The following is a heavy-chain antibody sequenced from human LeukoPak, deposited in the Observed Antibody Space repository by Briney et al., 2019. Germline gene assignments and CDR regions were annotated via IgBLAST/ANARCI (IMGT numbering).Heavy chain of an antibody. V-gene: IGHV3-23*01. CDR1: GFTFSSYA. J-gene: IGHJ6*03. CDR3: AKLGGHPLHNYYVGV. Sequence: PGGSLRLSCAASGFTFSSYAMSWVRQAPGKGLEWVSGILDSGYSTYYANSVKGRFTISRDNSNNTLYLQMNHLRGEDTAVYYCAKLGGHPLHNYYVGVWGKGTTVAVSS. CDR2: ILDSGYST. D-gene: IGHD3-16*01.